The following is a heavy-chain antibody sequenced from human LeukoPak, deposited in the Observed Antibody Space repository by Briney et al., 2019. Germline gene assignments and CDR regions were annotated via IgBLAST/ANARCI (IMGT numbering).Heavy chain of an antibody. J-gene: IGHJ4*02. Sequence: GGSLRLSCAASGFTFSSYGMHWVRQAPGKGLEWVAVIWYDGSNKYYADSVKGRFTISRDNSKNTLYLQMNSLRAEDTAVYYCAKENPSQVLYYYRSGPLDYWGQGTLVTVSS. V-gene: IGHV3-33*06. CDR1: GFTFSSYG. CDR2: IWYDGSNK. CDR3: AKENPSQVLYYYRSGPLDY. D-gene: IGHD3-10*01.